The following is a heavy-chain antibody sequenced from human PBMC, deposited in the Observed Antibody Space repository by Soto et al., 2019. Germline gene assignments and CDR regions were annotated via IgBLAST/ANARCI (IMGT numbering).Heavy chain of an antibody. D-gene: IGHD1-1*01. CDR3: ARAKLNWFDP. Sequence: QVQLQESGPGLVKPSGTLSLSCAVSGDSISGNNWWTWVRKSPETELEWIGEIFHSGSTNYTPSLKGRVTISVDKSKNNFSLNLRSVTAADTAVYYCARAKLNWFDPWGQGTLVPVSS. CDR1: GDSISGNNW. CDR2: IFHSGST. V-gene: IGHV4-4*02. J-gene: IGHJ5*02.